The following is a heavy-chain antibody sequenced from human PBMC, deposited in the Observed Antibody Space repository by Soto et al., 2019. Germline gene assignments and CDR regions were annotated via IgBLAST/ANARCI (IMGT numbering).Heavy chain of an antibody. D-gene: IGHD3-10*01. CDR3: AHRRGFWELVY. CDR2: IYWDDDK. Sequence: QITLKESGPTLVKPTQTLTLTCTFSGFSLSTSGVGVGWIRQSPGKALEWLAMIYWDDDKRYSPSLKSRLTVTKDTSKNQVVLTMTNMDPVDTATYYCAHRRGFWELVYWGQGTLVTVSS. V-gene: IGHV2-5*02. J-gene: IGHJ4*02. CDR1: GFSLSTSGVG.